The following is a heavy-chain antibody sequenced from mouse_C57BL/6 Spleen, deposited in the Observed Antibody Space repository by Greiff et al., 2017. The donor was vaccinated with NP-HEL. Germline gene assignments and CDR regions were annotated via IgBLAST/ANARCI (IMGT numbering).Heavy chain of an antibody. V-gene: IGHV1-81*01. CDR3: ARKELTGTGFDY. CDR2: IYPRSGNT. CDR1: GYTFTSYG. J-gene: IGHJ2*01. D-gene: IGHD4-1*01. Sequence: VQRVESGAELARPGASVKLSCKASGYTFTSYGISWVKQRTGQGLEWIGEIYPRSGNTYYNEKFKGKATLTADKYSSTAYMELRSLTSEDSAVYFCARKELTGTGFDYWGQGTTLTVSS.